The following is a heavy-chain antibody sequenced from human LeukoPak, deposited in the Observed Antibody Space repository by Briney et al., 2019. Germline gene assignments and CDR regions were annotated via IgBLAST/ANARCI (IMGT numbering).Heavy chain of an antibody. V-gene: IGHV3-53*01. Sequence: PGGSLRLSCAASGFTVSSNYMTWVRQAPGKGLEWVSVIFGGGTTYYADSVKGQFTISRDNSKNTLYLQMNSLRAEDTAVYYCARHTLSYGFDYWGQGTLVTVSS. CDR3: ARHTLSYGFDY. CDR2: IFGGGTT. D-gene: IGHD5-18*01. J-gene: IGHJ4*02. CDR1: GFTVSSNY.